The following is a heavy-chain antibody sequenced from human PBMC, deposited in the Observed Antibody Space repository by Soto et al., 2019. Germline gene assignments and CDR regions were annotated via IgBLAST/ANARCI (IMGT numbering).Heavy chain of an antibody. CDR1: GFTFSSYG. D-gene: IGHD3-22*01. J-gene: IGHJ6*02. CDR3: AKVAYYYDSSGMDV. Sequence: PGGSLXLSXAAXGFTFSSYGMHWVRQAPGKGLEWVAVISYDGSNKYYADSVKGRFTISRDNSKNTLYLQMNSLRAEDTAVYYCAKVAYYYDSSGMDVWGQGTTVTVSS. CDR2: ISYDGSNK. V-gene: IGHV3-30*18.